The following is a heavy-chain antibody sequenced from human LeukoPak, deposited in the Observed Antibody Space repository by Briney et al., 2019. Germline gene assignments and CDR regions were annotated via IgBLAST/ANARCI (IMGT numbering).Heavy chain of an antibody. D-gene: IGHD6-13*01. J-gene: IGHJ4*02. CDR3: ARIGLGQQLVPSWDYFDY. V-gene: IGHV1-46*01. CDR2: INPSGGST. Sequence: ASVKVSCKASGYTFTSYYMHWVRQAPGQGLEWMGIINPSGGSTSYAQKFQGRVTMTRDMSTSTVYMELSRLRSDDTAVYYCARIGLGQQLVPSWDYFDYWGQGTLVTVSS. CDR1: GYTFTSYY.